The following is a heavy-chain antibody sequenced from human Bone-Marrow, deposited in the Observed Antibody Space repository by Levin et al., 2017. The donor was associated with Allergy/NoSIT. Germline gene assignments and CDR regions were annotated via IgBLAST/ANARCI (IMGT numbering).Heavy chain of an antibody. CDR3: AKVDSSSWNPPEYYFDC. D-gene: IGHD6-13*01. V-gene: IGHV4-59*11. J-gene: IGHJ4*02. Sequence: SQTLSLPCTVSGDSLTSPYWSWIRPSPGKGLEWIGFIYYGGRTNYNPSLKSRVRISVDTSKNQFSLRLATVTAADTAVYYCAKVDSSSWNPPEYYFDCWGQGALVAVSS. CDR2: IYYGGRT. CDR1: GDSLTSPY.